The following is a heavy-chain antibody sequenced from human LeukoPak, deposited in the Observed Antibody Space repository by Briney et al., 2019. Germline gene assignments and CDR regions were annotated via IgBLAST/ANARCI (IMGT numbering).Heavy chain of an antibody. J-gene: IGHJ4*02. CDR1: GFTFDDYG. Sequence: GGSLRLSCAASGFTFDDYGMSWVRQAPGKGLGWVSGINWNGGSTGYADSVKGRFTISRDNAKNSLYLQMNSLRAEDTALYYCARERYGGNSAYYFDYWGQGTLVTVSS. CDR3: ARERYGGNSAYYFDY. V-gene: IGHV3-20*04. CDR2: INWNGGST. D-gene: IGHD4-23*01.